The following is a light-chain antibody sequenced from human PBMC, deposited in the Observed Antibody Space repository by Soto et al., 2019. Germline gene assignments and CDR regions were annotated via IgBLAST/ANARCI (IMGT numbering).Light chain of an antibody. CDR1: QSISSW. Sequence: DIQMTQSPSTLSGSLGDRVTITFRASQSISSWLAWYQQKPGKAPKLLIYKASSLESGVPSRFSGSGSGTEFTLTISSLQPDDFATYYCQQYNSYSTFGQGTNV. CDR3: QQYNSYST. J-gene: IGKJ1*01. V-gene: IGKV1-5*03. CDR2: KAS.